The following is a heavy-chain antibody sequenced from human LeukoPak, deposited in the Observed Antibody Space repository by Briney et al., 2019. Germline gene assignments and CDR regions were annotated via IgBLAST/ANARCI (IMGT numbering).Heavy chain of an antibody. V-gene: IGHV3-20*04. CDR2: VNWIANFT. CDR1: GFTFDDYDDYG. CDR3: ARHGVKRPSRYSGSYLDCFDI. D-gene: IGHD1-26*01. Sequence: PGGSLRLSCAASGFTFDDYDDYGMSWVRQVPGTGLEWVSGVNWIANFTVYLASVKGRFTISRDNAKNSLYLQMNSLRVEDTALYYCARHGVKRPSRYSGSYLDCFDIWGRGTMVTVSS. J-gene: IGHJ3*02.